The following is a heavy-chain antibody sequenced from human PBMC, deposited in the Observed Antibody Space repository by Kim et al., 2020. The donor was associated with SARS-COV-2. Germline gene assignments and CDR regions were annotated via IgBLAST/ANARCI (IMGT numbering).Heavy chain of an antibody. V-gene: IGHV3-30*07. D-gene: IGHD5-12*01. J-gene: IGHJ4*02. CDR3: ARDRLRGYSGYDSVDY. Sequence: SVKDRLTISSDNSKNTLYLQMTSLRGEDKAVYYCARDRLRGYSGYDSVDYWGQGTLVTVSS.